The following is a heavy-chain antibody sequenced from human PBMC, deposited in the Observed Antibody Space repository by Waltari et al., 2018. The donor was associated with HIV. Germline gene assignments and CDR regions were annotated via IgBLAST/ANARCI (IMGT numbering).Heavy chain of an antibody. D-gene: IGHD2-2*01. Sequence: VQLQQWGAGLLKPSEPLSLTCAVYGGSFSGYYWSWLRQPPGKGLEWIGEINHSGSTNYNPSLKSRVTISVDTSKNQFSLKLSSVTAADTAVYYCARGGDIVVVPAVRRWFDPWGQGTLVTVSS. CDR1: GGSFSGYY. J-gene: IGHJ5*02. V-gene: IGHV4-34*01. CDR2: INHSGST. CDR3: ARGGDIVVVPAVRRWFDP.